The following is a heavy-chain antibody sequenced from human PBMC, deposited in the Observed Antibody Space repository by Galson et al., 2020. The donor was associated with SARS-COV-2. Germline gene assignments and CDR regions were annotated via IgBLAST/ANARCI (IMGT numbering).Heavy chain of an antibody. Sequence: SGPTLVKPTETLTLTCTVSGFSLSNARMGVSWIRQPPGKALEWLAHIFSNDEKSYSTSLKSRLTISKDTSKSQVVLTMTNMDPVDTATYYCARISPDLGPTQSGLRYWYFDLWGRGTLVTVSS. CDR3: ARISPDLGPTQSGLRYWYFDL. J-gene: IGHJ2*01. CDR1: GFSLSNARMG. D-gene: IGHD1-26*01. V-gene: IGHV2-26*01. CDR2: IFSNDEK.